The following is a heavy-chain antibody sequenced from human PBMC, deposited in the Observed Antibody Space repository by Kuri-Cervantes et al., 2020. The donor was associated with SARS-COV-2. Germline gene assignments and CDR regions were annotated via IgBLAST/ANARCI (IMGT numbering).Heavy chain of an antibody. J-gene: IGHJ4*02. CDR3: AKVPLLWFGESDYYVDY. Sequence: ASVNVSCKASGYTFTSYGISWVRQAPGQGLEWMGWTSAYNDNTNYAQKLQGRVTMTTDTSTSTAYKELRSLRSDDTAGYYCAKVPLLWFGESDYYVDYWGQGTLVTVSS. V-gene: IGHV1-18*01. CDR2: TSAYNDNT. CDR1: GYTFTSYG. D-gene: IGHD3-10*01.